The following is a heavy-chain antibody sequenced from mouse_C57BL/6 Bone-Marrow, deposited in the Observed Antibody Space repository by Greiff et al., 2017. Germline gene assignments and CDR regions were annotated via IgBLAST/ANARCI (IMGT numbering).Heavy chain of an antibody. D-gene: IGHD3-2*02. CDR3: ARKRQLSYAMDY. Sequence: EVHLVESGGGLVKPGGSLKLSCAASGFTFSDYGMHWVRQAPEKGLEWVAYISSGSSTIYYADTVKGRFTISRDNAKNTLFLQRTSLSAEDTAMYYCARKRQLSYAMDYWGQGTSVTVSS. J-gene: IGHJ4*01. CDR1: GFTFSDYG. V-gene: IGHV5-17*01. CDR2: ISSGSSTI.